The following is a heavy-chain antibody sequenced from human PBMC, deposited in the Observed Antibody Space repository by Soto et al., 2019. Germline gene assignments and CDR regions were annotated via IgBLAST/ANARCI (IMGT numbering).Heavy chain of an antibody. Sequence: QVQLVQSGAEVKKPGASVKVSCKASGYTFTSYYMHWVRQAPGQGLEWMGIINPSGGSTSYAQKSEGRVTMPRDTSTTTVYRERGARRSGNRAVFYWARTHDGGNPVVLNYWGRGPLAPVS. V-gene: IGHV1-46*01. CDR1: GYTFTSYY. D-gene: IGHD2-15*01. J-gene: IGHJ4*02. CDR2: INPSGGST. CDR3: ARTHDGGNPVVLNY.